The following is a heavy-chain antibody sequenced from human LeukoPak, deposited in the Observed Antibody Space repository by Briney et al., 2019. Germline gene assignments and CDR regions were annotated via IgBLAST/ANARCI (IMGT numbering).Heavy chain of an antibody. V-gene: IGHV1-18*01. J-gene: IGHJ5*02. CDR1: GYTFTSFG. D-gene: IGHD6-13*01. CDR2: ISAYNGNT. Sequence: ASVKDSCKTSGYTFTSFGISWVRQAPGQGLEWMGWISAYNGNTNYAQKLQGRVTMTTDTSTRTAYMELRSLRSDDTAVYYCARESGAEAGTRWFDPWGQGTLVTVSS. CDR3: ARESGAEAGTRWFDP.